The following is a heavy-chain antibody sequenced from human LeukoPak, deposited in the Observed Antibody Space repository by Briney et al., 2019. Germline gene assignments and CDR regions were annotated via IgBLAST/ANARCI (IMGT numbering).Heavy chain of an antibody. V-gene: IGHV3-33*01. J-gene: IGHJ6*02. D-gene: IGHD4-23*01. CDR2: IWYDGSNK. CDR3: ASNLDGGPAVYYYYGMDV. Sequence: GRSLRLSCAASGFTFSSYGMHWVRQAPGKGLEWVAVIWYDGSNKYYADSVKGRFTISRDNSKNTPYLQMNSLRAEDTAVYYCASNLDGGPAVYYYYGMDVWGQGTTVTVSS. CDR1: GFTFSSYG.